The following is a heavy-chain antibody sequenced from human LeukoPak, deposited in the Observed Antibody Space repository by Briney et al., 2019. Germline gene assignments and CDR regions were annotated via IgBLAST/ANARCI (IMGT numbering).Heavy chain of an antibody. D-gene: IGHD6-19*01. Sequence: GWIRQPPGKGLEWIGSIYYSGSTYYNPSLKSRVTISVDTSKNQFSLKLSSVTAADTAVYYCATSYSSGWSYYFDYWGQGALVTVSS. CDR2: IYYSGST. J-gene: IGHJ4*02. CDR3: ATSYSSGWSYYFDY. V-gene: IGHV4-39*01.